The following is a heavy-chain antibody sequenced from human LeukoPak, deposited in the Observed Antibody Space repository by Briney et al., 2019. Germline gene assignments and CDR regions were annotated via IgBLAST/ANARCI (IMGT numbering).Heavy chain of an antibody. D-gene: IGHD3-16*01. CDR2: ISGSGGNT. CDR3: ANPPAVFGFGY. Sequence: GGSLRLSCAASGFTSSNYAMNWVRPAPGKGRQWVSSISGSGGNTYYADSVKGRFTISTDNSKNSLYLQMNSLRAEDTAVYYCANPPAVFGFGYWGQGTLVTVSS. V-gene: IGHV3-23*01. J-gene: IGHJ4*02. CDR1: GFTSSNYA.